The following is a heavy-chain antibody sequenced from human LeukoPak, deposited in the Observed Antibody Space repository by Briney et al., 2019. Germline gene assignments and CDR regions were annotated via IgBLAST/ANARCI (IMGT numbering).Heavy chain of an antibody. D-gene: IGHD3-22*01. CDR2: MYYSSST. CDR1: AVSISSGDYD. J-gene: IGHJ5*02. Sequence: SETVSLTCTVSAVSISSGDYDWSWLRQPPGKGREWIAYMYYSSSTYYHPSRKSRITMSSNTSKNKLSLKLSSVAAADAAVYYCARPYYYDSRIDPWGQGILVTVSS. CDR3: ARPYYYDSRIDP. V-gene: IGHV4-30-4*01.